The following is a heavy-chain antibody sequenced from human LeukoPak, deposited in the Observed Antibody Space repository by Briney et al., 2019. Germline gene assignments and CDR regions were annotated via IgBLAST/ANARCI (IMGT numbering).Heavy chain of an antibody. Sequence: PSETLPLTCTVSGDSVNTYYWSWIRQPPGRGLEWIGYIYYSGSTNYNPSLKSRVTISVDTSENQFSLKLSSVTAADTAVYYCARAAPQYDSSGYYFDYWGQGTLVTVSS. CDR2: IYYSGST. CDR1: GDSVNTYY. D-gene: IGHD3-22*01. CDR3: ARAAPQYDSSGYYFDY. V-gene: IGHV4-59*02. J-gene: IGHJ4*02.